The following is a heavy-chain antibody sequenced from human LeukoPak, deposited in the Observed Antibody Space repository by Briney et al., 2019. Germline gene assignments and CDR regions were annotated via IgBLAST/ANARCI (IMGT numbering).Heavy chain of an antibody. CDR2: IYHSGST. Sequence: AGTLTLSCDVYGSSISSSNWWGGVRQPPGKGLEWIGEIYHSGSTNYNPSLKSRVTKSQDKSKNQFSLKLSSVTAAVTAVDYCARDLKVGGCYGWYDAWGQGTLVTVSS. J-gene: IGHJ5*02. V-gene: IGHV4-4*02. CDR3: ARDLKVGGCYGWYDA. CDR1: GSSISSSNW. D-gene: IGHD6-19*01.